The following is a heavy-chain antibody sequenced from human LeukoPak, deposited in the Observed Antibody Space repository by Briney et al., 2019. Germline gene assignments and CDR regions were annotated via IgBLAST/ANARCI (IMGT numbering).Heavy chain of an antibody. Sequence: GGSLRLSCAASGINFRASGMHWVRQAPGMGLEWVTFIQTDGSDKRYAASVAGRFTISRDDSKNTVYLHMNSLKPDDSALYYCAREGGTVVVGRFDYWGQGTLVTVSS. D-gene: IGHD2-2*01. V-gene: IGHV3-30*02. CDR2: IQTDGSDK. CDR1: GINFRASG. J-gene: IGHJ4*02. CDR3: AREGGTVVVGRFDY.